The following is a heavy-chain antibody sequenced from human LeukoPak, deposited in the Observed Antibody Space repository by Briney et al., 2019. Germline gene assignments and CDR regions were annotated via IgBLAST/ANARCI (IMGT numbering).Heavy chain of an antibody. CDR1: GYTFTGYY. CDR3: ASVAPPYDSSGYRDYYYGMDV. V-gene: IGHV1-2*02. CDR2: INPNSGGT. Sequence: ASAKVSCRASGYTFTGYYMHWVRQAPGQGLEWMGWINPNSGGTSYAQKFQGRVTMTRDTSISTAYMELSRLRSDDTAVYYCASVAPPYDSSGYRDYYYGMDVWGQGTTVSDSS. J-gene: IGHJ6*02. D-gene: IGHD3-22*01.